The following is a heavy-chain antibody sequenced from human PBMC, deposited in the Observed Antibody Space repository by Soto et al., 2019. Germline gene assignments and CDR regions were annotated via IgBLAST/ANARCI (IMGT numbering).Heavy chain of an antibody. CDR3: ARHTAVAAKRGYFDY. J-gene: IGHJ4*02. CDR1: GGSISSSTYY. V-gene: IGHV4-39*01. Sequence: PSETLSLTCTVSGGSISSSTYYWGWIRQPPGKGLEWIGSIYYSGSTYYKPSLKSRVTVSVDTSKNQLSLKLTSVTAADTAVLYCARHTAVAAKRGYFDYWGQGIMVTVSS. CDR2: IYYSGST. D-gene: IGHD6-19*01.